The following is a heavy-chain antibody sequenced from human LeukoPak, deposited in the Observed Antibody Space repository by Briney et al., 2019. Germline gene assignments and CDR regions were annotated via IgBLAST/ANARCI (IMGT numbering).Heavy chain of an antibody. CDR2: ISDSGGDT. D-gene: IGHD3-10*01. CDR3: AKGRGPPYYFDF. V-gene: IGHV3-23*01. J-gene: IGHJ4*02. CDR1: AFTFSSTA. Sequence: PGGSLRLSCAASAFTFSSTAMSWVRQAPGKGLEWVSTISDSGGDTYYADPVQGRFTISRDKSKNTLFLQMNSLRAEDTAVYYCAKGRGPPYYFDFWGQGTLVTVSS.